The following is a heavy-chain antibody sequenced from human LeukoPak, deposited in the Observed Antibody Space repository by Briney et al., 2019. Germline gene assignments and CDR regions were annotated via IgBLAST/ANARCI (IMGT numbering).Heavy chain of an antibody. CDR3: ARGFIMVRELIISEDSGGV. J-gene: IGHJ3*01. Sequence: GGSLRLSCVASGVIFSDYNLHWIRQAPGKGLEWVAFIGDDGNTRYYADSVKGRFTISRDNSKNTLYLQMNSLRAEDTAIYYCARGFIMVRELIISEDSGGVWGLGTRVTVSS. D-gene: IGHD3-10*01. CDR1: GVIFSDYN. CDR2: IGDDGNTR. V-gene: IGHV3-30*02.